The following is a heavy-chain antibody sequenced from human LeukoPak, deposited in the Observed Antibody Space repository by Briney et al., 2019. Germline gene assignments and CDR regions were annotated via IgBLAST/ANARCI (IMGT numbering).Heavy chain of an antibody. CDR3: AREDCTIGAVCSSLLDH. CDR1: GFTFRSHA. J-gene: IGHJ4*02. V-gene: IGHV3-23*01. D-gene: IGHD2-8*01. Sequence: GGSLRVSCVGSGFTFRSHAMSWVRQGPEKGLEFVSGVYEDGGTTYYADSVKGRFSISRDNSKNTLYLQMNNLRAEDTAVYYCAREDCTIGAVCSSLLDHWGRGTLVTVSS. CDR2: VYEDGGTT.